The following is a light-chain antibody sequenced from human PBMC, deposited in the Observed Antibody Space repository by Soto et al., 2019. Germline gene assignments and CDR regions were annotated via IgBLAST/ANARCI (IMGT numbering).Light chain of an antibody. CDR1: QGIAPY. V-gene: IGKV1-27*01. CDR3: QKYTSAPLT. CDR2: ATS. J-gene: IGKJ4*01. Sequence: DVQMTQSPSSLSAFVGDRVTITCRASQGIAPYLAWFQQKPGKVPKLLIYATSTLQSGVPSRFSGSGSGTNFTLTINSLQPEDVGTYYCQKYTSAPLTFGGGTKVDIK.